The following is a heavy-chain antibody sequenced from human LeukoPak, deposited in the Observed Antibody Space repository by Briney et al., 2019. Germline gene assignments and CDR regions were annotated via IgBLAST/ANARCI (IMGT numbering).Heavy chain of an antibody. CDR3: ARDLGITGTDYYYYMDV. Sequence: SETLSLTCTVSGGSLSSYYWSWIRQPRRKGLEWIGYIYYSGSTNYNPSLKSRVTISVDTSKNQFSLKLSSVTAADTAVYYCARDLGITGTDYYYYMDVWGKGTTVTVSS. CDR2: IYYSGST. J-gene: IGHJ6*03. CDR1: GGSLSSYY. V-gene: IGHV4-59*01. D-gene: IGHD1-20*01.